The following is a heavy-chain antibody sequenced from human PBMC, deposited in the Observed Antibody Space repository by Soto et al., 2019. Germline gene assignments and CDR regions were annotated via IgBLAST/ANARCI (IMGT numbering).Heavy chain of an antibody. CDR1: GGSINTVGYY. CDR2: IYYSGSR. J-gene: IGHJ6*02. D-gene: IGHD6-25*01. V-gene: IGHV4-31*03. CDR3: AKESGGYDSSTRYGLDV. Sequence: KSSETLSLTCSVSGGSINTVGYYWTWIRQQPGKGLEWIGYIYYSGSRDYNPSLKSRVSMSVDASKNQFSLNLTSVTAADTAVYYCAKESGGYDSSTRYGLDVWGQGTTVTVSS.